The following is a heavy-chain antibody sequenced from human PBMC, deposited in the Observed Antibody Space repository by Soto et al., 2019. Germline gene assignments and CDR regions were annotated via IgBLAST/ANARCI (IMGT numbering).Heavy chain of an antibody. Sequence: GASVKVSCKASADTFSGYYLHWVRQAPGQGLEWMGWVSPNNGDTNYPQKFKGRVTMTRDTSINTAYMELSSLRSDDTAIYYCARELRGYSYAFYYYYGMDVWGQGTTVTVSS. D-gene: IGHD5-18*01. CDR3: ARELRGYSYAFYYYYGMDV. J-gene: IGHJ6*02. CDR2: VSPNNGDT. V-gene: IGHV1-2*02. CDR1: ADTFSGYY.